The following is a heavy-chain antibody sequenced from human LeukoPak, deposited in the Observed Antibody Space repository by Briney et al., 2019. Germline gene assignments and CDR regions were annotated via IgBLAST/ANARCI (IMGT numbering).Heavy chain of an antibody. Sequence: GGSLRLSCAASGFTFNSYWMHWVRQAPGKGLVWVSRINSDDSRTAYADSVKGRFSISRDNAKNTLYLQMNSLRAEDTAVYYCARGYGDWFDPWGQGTLVTVSS. V-gene: IGHV3-74*01. D-gene: IGHD4-17*01. CDR3: ARGYGDWFDP. CDR2: INSDDSRT. CDR1: GFTFNSYW. J-gene: IGHJ5*02.